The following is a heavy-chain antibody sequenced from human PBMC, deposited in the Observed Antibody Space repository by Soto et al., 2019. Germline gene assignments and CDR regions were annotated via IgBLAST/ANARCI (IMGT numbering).Heavy chain of an antibody. D-gene: IGHD3-16*01. CDR2: IDSSGEK. Sequence: QVTLKESGPVLVNPTETLTLRCTVSGLSITDSEMGVSWIRQPPGKALEWFAHIDSSGEKSYRTFLKSRLTNSKDTSKSQLVLIMTNMDPADTATYYCARRHLAVAVSPWFDPWGQGILVTVSS. CDR1: GLSITDSEMG. J-gene: IGHJ5*02. V-gene: IGHV2-26*01. CDR3: ARRHLAVAVSPWFDP.